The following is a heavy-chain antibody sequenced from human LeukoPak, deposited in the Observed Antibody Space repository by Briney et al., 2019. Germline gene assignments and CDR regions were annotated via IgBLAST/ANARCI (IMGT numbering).Heavy chain of an antibody. D-gene: IGHD6-19*01. Sequence: GGSLRLSCAASGFTFSNYWMSWVRQAPGKGLEWVANIKQDGSEKYYVDSVKGRFTISRDSAKNSLYLQMNSLRAEDTAVYYCARDLGGWTFYGMDVWGQGTTVTVSS. J-gene: IGHJ6*02. CDR1: GFTFSNYW. CDR3: ARDLGGWTFYGMDV. V-gene: IGHV3-7*01. CDR2: IKQDGSEK.